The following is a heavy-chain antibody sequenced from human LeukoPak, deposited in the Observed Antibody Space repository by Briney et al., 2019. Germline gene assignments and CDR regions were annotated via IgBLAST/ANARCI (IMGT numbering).Heavy chain of an antibody. D-gene: IGHD6-13*01. CDR3: ARRLFSSSWYPGYFDY. V-gene: IGHV4-59*08. Sequence: SETLSLTCTVSGGSISSYYWSWIRQPPGKGLEWIWYIYYSGSANYKPSLKSRVTISVDTSKNQFSLKLSSVTAADTAVYYCARRLFSSSWYPGYFDYWGQGTLVTVSS. CDR2: IYYSGSA. J-gene: IGHJ4*02. CDR1: GGSISSYY.